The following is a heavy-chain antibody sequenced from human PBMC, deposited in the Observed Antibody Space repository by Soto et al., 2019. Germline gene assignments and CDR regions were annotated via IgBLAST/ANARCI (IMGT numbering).Heavy chain of an antibody. D-gene: IGHD3-10*01. Sequence: GGSLRLSCVASGFSFGSYWMHWVRQAPGKGLEWISSISSGSSYIYYAGSVKGRFTISRDNAKNSLFLQMNSLRADDTAVYYCARDILSGGAYPDSWGQGTKVTVSS. CDR3: ARDILSGGAYPDS. CDR2: ISSGSSYI. CDR1: GFSFGSYW. J-gene: IGHJ5*01. V-gene: IGHV3-21*01.